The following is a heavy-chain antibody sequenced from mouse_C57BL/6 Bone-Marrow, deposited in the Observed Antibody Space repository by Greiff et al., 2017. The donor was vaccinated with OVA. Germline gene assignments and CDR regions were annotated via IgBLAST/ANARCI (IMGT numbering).Heavy chain of an antibody. CDR3: ARVGSSPDY. CDR2: IDPSDSYT. J-gene: IGHJ2*01. Sequence: VQLQQPGAELVMPGASVKLSCKASGYTFTSYWMHWVKQRPGQGLEWIGEIDPSDSYTNYNQKFKGKSTLTVDKSSSTAYMQLSRLTSADSAVYCCARVGSSPDYWGQGTTLTVSS. D-gene: IGHD3-3*01. V-gene: IGHV1-69*01. CDR1: GYTFTSYW.